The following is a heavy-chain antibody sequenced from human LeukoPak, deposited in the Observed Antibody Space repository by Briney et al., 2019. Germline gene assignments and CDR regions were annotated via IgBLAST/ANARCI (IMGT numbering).Heavy chain of an antibody. CDR2: IIPIFGTA. J-gene: IGHJ5*02. CDR1: GGTFSSYA. V-gene: IGHV1-69*13. D-gene: IGHD2-2*03. Sequence: SVKVSRKASGGTFSSYAISWARQAPGQGLEWMGGIIPIFGTANYAQKFQGRVTITADESTSTAYMELSSLRSEDTAVYYCARQAGYCSSTSCSLNWFDPWGQGTLVTVSS. CDR3: ARQAGYCSSTSCSLNWFDP.